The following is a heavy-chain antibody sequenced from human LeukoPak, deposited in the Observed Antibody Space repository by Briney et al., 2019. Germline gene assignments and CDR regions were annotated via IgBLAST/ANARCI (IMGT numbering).Heavy chain of an antibody. Sequence: VKISCKVSGYTFTDYYMHWVQQAPGKGLEWMGLVDPEDGETIYAEKFRGRVTITADTSTDTAYMELSSLRSEDTAVYYCATLPSGDYATFDYWGQGTLVTVSS. D-gene: IGHD4-17*01. J-gene: IGHJ4*02. CDR1: GYTFTDYY. CDR3: ATLPSGDYATFDY. CDR2: VDPEDGET. V-gene: IGHV1-69-2*01.